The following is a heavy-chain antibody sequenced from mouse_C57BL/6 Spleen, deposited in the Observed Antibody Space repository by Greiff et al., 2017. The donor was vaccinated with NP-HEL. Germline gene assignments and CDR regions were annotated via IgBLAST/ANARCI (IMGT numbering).Heavy chain of an antibody. CDR2: IYPGDGDT. J-gene: IGHJ2*01. V-gene: IGHV1-82*01. D-gene: IGHD1-1*01. CDR3: ASPGSSYKYFDY. CDR1: GYAFSSSW. Sequence: VQLQQSGPELVKPGASVKISCKASGYAFSSSWMNWVKQRPGKGLEWIGRIYPGDGDTNYNGKFKGKATLTADKSSSTAYMQLSSLTSEDSAVYFCASPGSSYKYFDYWGQGTTLTVSS.